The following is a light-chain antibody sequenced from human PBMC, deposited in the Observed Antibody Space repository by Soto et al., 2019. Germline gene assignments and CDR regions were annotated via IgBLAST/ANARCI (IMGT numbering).Light chain of an antibody. CDR3: SSFTRTSTDV. CDR2: DVS. V-gene: IGLV2-14*03. CDR1: SSDVGSYTY. J-gene: IGLJ1*01. Sequence: QSALTQPASVSGSPGQSITISCTGTSSDVGSYTYVSWFQQHPGRAPKLMIYDVSNRPSGVSNRFSGSKSGNTASLTISGLQAEDEADYYCSSFTRTSTDVFGTGTKVTVL.